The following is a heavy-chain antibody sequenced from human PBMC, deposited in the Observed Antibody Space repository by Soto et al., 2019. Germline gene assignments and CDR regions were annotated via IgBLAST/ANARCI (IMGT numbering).Heavy chain of an antibody. V-gene: IGHV3-74*01. D-gene: IGHD6-19*01. CDR2: INSDGSST. J-gene: IGHJ6*02. CDR1: GFTFSSYW. Sequence: LRLSCAASGFTFSSYWMHWVRQAPGKGLVWVSRINSDGSSTSYADSVKGRFTISRDNAKNTLYLKMNSLRAEDTAVYYCARHIAVDGANYYYGMDVWGQGTTGTVSS. CDR3: ARHIAVDGANYYYGMDV.